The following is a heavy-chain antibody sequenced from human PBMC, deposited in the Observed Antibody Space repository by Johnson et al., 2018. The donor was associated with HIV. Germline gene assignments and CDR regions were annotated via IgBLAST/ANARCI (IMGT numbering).Heavy chain of an antibody. Sequence: VQLVESGGGLVQQGGSLRLSCAASGITVSSNYMSWVRQAPGKGLEWVSVIFSVGNAYYADSVKGRFTISRDNAKNSLYLQMNSLRAEDTAVYYCARVQSLQWELLDGDAFDIWGQGTMVTVSS. V-gene: IGHV3-66*01. D-gene: IGHD1-26*01. CDR1: GITVSSNY. CDR3: ARVQSLQWELLDGDAFDI. J-gene: IGHJ3*02. CDR2: IFSVGNA.